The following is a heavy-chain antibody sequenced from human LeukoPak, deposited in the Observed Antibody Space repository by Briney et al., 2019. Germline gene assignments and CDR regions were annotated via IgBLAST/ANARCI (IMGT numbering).Heavy chain of an antibody. Sequence: ASVKVSCRASGYTFTGYYMHWVRQAPGQGLEWMGWISTYNGNTIYAQKLQGRVTMTTDTSTSTAYMELRSLRSDDTAVYYCARGSEEGRDIVVVPAAMLLPFDPWGQGTLVTVSS. CDR2: ISTYNGNT. J-gene: IGHJ5*02. CDR3: ARGSEEGRDIVVVPAAMLLPFDP. V-gene: IGHV1-18*04. D-gene: IGHD2-2*01. CDR1: GYTFTGYY.